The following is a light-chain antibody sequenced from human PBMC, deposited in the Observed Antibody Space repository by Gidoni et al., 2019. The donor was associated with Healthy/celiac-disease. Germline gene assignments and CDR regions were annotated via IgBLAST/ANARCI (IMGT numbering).Light chain of an antibody. Sequence: DIVLTQSPGTLSLSPGERATLSCSASQSVSSSYLAWYQQKPGQAPRLLIYGASSRATGVPDRFSGSGSGTDFTLTISRLEPEDFAVYYCQQYGSSTWTFXQXTKVEIK. V-gene: IGKV3-20*01. J-gene: IGKJ1*01. CDR3: QQYGSSTWT. CDR2: GAS. CDR1: QSVSSSY.